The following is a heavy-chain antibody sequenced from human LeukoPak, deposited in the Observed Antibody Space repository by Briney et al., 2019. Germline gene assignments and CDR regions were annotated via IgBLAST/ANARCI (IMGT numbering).Heavy chain of an antibody. CDR2: ISSSSSYI. J-gene: IGHJ2*01. D-gene: IGHD5-12*01. CDR3: AREGSGYDSATYWYFDL. V-gene: IGHV3-21*01. Sequence: KPGGSLRLSCAASGFTFSSYSMNWVRQAPGKGLEWVSSISSSSSYIYYADSVKGRFTISRDNAKNSLYLQMNSLRAEDTAVYYCAREGSGYDSATYWYFDLWGRGTLVTVSS. CDR1: GFTFSSYS.